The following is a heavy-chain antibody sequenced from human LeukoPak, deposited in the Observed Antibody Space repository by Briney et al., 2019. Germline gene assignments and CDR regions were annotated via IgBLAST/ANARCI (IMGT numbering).Heavy chain of an antibody. D-gene: IGHD2-15*01. Sequence: SGPTLVNPTQTLTLACTFSGFSLTTSGMRVSWIRQPPGKALEWLARIDWDDDKFYSTSLKTRLTISKDTSKNQVVLTMTNMDPVDTATYYCARGGGSSWIDYWGQGTLVTVSS. CDR3: ARGGGSSWIDY. J-gene: IGHJ4*02. V-gene: IGHV2-70*04. CDR2: IDWDDDK. CDR1: GFSLTTSGMR.